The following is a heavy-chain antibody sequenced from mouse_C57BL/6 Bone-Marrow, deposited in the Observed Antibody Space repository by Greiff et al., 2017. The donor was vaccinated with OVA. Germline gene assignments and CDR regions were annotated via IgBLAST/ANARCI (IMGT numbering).Heavy chain of an antibody. CDR2: INPRNGGT. CDR1: GYTFTSYW. D-gene: IGHD6-1*01. Sequence: VQLQQSGTELVKPGASVKLSCKASGYTFTSYWMHWVKQRPGQGLEWIGNINPRNGGTNYNEKFKSKATLTVDKSSSTAYMQLSSLTSEDSAVYDCASLHRVYYYAMDYWGQGTSVTVSS. J-gene: IGHJ4*01. CDR3: ASLHRVYYYAMDY. V-gene: IGHV1-53*01.